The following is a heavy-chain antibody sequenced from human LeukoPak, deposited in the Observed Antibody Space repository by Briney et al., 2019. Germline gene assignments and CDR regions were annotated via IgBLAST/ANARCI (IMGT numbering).Heavy chain of an antibody. J-gene: IGHJ4*02. CDR3: ARDFGVTNYHFDY. CDR1: GFTFSSFW. D-gene: IGHD3-16*01. V-gene: IGHV3-23*01. Sequence: PGGSLRLSCAASGFTFSSFWMSWARQAPGKGLEWVSAISGSGGSTYYADSVKGRFTISRDNSKNTLYLQMNSLRAEDTAVYYCARDFGVTNYHFDYWGQGTLVTVSS. CDR2: ISGSGGST.